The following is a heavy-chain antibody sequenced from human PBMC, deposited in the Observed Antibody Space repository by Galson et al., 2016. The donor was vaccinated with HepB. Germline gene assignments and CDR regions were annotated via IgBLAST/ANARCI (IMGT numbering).Heavy chain of an antibody. J-gene: IGHJ4*02. CDR2: ISGSGGST. D-gene: IGHD1-7*01. CDR1: GFPFISYA. CDR3: AKAGGYNWDYYFEY. V-gene: IGHV3-23*01. Sequence: SLRLSCAASGFPFISYAMTWVRQAPGKGLEWVSAISGSGGSTYNADSVEGRFTISRDNSKNTVFLQMNSLRAEDTAIYYCAKAGGYNWDYYFEYWGQEALVTVSS.